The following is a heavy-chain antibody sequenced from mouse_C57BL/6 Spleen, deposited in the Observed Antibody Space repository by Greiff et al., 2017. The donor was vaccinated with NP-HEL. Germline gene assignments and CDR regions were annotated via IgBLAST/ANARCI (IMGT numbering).Heavy chain of an antibody. J-gene: IGHJ4*01. Sequence: QVQLQQPGAELVKPGASVKLSCKASGYTFTSYWMHWVKQRPGQGLEWIGMIHPNSGSTNYNEKFKSKATLTVDKSSSTAYMQLSSLTSEDSAVYYSARFNYSNFYYAMEYWGQGTSVTVSS. CDR2: IHPNSGST. CDR3: ARFNYSNFYYAMEY. V-gene: IGHV1-64*01. D-gene: IGHD2-5*01. CDR1: GYTFTSYW.